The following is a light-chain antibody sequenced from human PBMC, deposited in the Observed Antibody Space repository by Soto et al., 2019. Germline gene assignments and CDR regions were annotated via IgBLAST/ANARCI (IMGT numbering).Light chain of an antibody. CDR3: QQYYSTPYT. V-gene: IGKV4-1*01. CDR2: WAS. Sequence: DIVMTQSPDSLAVSLGERATINCKSSQSVFYGSNNKNYLAWYQQKPGQPPKLLIYWASTRESGVPDRFSGSGSGTDFTLTISSLQAEDVAVYYCQQYYSTPYTFGQGTKLEIK. J-gene: IGKJ2*01. CDR1: QSVFYGSNNKNY.